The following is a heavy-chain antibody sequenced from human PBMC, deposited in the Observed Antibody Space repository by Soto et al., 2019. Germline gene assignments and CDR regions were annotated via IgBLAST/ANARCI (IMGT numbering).Heavy chain of an antibody. Sequence: SETLSLTCIVSGDSISSYYWSWIRQPPGKGLEWIGYVSYSGSTNYNPSLKTRVTISVDTSKNQFSLKLSSVTAADTAVYYCARSERDITGTLRRPFDYWGQGTLVTVSS. CDR1: GDSISSYY. V-gene: IGHV4-59*01. CDR3: ARSERDITGTLRRPFDY. CDR2: VSYSGST. J-gene: IGHJ4*02. D-gene: IGHD1-20*01.